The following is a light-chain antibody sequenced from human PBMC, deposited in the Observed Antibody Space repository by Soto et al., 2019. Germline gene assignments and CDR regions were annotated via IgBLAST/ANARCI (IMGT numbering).Light chain of an antibody. CDR2: WAS. J-gene: IGKJ4*01. Sequence: DIVMTQSPDSLAVSLGDRATINCKSSPSVLYSSNNKNYLAWYQQKPGQPPKLLIYWASTRESGVPDRFSGSGSGTDFTLTISSLQAEDVAVYYGQQYYSSLVPVGGGTKVDIK. V-gene: IGKV4-1*01. CDR3: QQYYSSLVP. CDR1: PSVLYSSNNKNY.